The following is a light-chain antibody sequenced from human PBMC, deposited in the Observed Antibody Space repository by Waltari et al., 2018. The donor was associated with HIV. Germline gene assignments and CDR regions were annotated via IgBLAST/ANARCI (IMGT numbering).Light chain of an antibody. V-gene: IGLV1-40*01. Sequence: QSVLTQPPSVSGAPGQRVTISCTASSPIIGPDYDVYWYQQLQGTVPKLLIYGNNNRPSGVPDRFSGSKSGTSASLAITGLQAEDEADYYCQSYDSRLSAVVFGGGTKLTVL. CDR1: SPIIGPDYD. CDR2: GNN. J-gene: IGLJ2*01. CDR3: QSYDSRLSAVV.